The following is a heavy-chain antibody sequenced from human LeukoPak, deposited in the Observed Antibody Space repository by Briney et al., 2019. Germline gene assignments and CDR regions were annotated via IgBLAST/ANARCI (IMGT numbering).Heavy chain of an antibody. Sequence: SVKVSCKASGGTFSSYAISWVRQAPGQGLEWMGGIIPIFGTANYAQKFQGRVTITADESTSTAYMELSSLRSEDTAVYYCATVYDSSGPFDYWGRGTLVTVSS. D-gene: IGHD3-22*01. CDR2: IIPIFGTA. CDR1: GGTFSSYA. J-gene: IGHJ4*02. CDR3: ATVYDSSGPFDY. V-gene: IGHV1-69*01.